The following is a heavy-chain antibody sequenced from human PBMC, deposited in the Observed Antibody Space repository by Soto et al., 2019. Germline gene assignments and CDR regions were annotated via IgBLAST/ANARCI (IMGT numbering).Heavy chain of an antibody. V-gene: IGHV1-2*02. CDR1: GYTFTGYY. J-gene: IGHJ4*02. CDR2: INPNSGGT. CDR3: ARGTPLRRYYFDY. D-gene: IGHD4-17*01. Sequence: ASVKVSCKASGYTFTGYYMHWVRQAPGQGLEWMGWINPNSGGTNYAQKFQGRVTMTRDTSISTAYMELSRLRSDDTAVHYCARGTPLRRYYFDYWGQGTLVTAPQ.